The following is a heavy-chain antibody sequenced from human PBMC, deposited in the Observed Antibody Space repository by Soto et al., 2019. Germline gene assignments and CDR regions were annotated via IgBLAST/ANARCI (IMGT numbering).Heavy chain of an antibody. Sequence: EVQLVESGGGLVQPGGSLRLSCAASGFTFSSYSMNWVRQAPGKGLEWVSYISSSSSTIYYADSVKCRFTISRDNAKNSLYLQMNSLRAEDTAVYYCARGPSFWSGYWTTFDYWGQGTLVTVSS. CDR2: ISSSSSTI. V-gene: IGHV3-48*01. CDR3: ARGPSFWSGYWTTFDY. J-gene: IGHJ4*02. CDR1: GFTFSSYS. D-gene: IGHD3-3*01.